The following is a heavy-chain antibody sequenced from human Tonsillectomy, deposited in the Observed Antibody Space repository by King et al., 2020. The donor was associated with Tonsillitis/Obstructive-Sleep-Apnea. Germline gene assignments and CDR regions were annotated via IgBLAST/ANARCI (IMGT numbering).Heavy chain of an antibody. CDR1: GGPFSGYY. CDR3: ARGRGSLEPSSPYYFYYMDV. D-gene: IGHD3-16*01. CDR2: ISHNGNT. J-gene: IGHJ6*03. V-gene: IGHV4-34*01. Sequence: QVQLQQWGAGLLKSSETLSLTCAVYGGPFSGYYWTWIRQPPGKGLEWIGYISHNGNTDCSPSLQSRVTMSGLTSKKQFSLRLNSVTAADAAMYYCARGRGSLEPSSPYYFYYMDVWGKGTTVTVSS.